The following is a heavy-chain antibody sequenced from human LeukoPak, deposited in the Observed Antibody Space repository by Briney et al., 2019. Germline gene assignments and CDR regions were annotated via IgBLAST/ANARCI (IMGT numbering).Heavy chain of an antibody. Sequence: SETLSLTCAVYGGSFSVYYWSCIRQPPGKGLEWIGEINQSGSTNYNPSLKSRVTISVDTSKNQFSLKLSSVTAADTAVYYCVRGDLTNWFDPWGQGTLVTVSS. CDR3: VRGDLTNWFDP. V-gene: IGHV4-34*01. CDR2: INQSGST. CDR1: GGSFSVYY. J-gene: IGHJ5*02. D-gene: IGHD3-3*01.